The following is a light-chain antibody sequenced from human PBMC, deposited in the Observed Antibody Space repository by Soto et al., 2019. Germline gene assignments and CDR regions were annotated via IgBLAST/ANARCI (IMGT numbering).Light chain of an antibody. CDR1: QSVSSSY. J-gene: IGKJ5*01. CDR3: QHFGGTTFT. V-gene: IGKV3-20*01. CDR2: GAS. Sequence: EIVLTQSPGTLSLSPGEGSTLSFMSSQSVSSSYIAWYQQRPGQTPSLLIYGASTRATGIPDRFSGSGSGTHFTLTISRLEPGDFAVYYCQHFGGTTFTFGQGTRLETK.